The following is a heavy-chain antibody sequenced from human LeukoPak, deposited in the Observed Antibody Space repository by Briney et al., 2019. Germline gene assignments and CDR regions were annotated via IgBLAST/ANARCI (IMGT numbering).Heavy chain of an antibody. CDR1: GGSISSSSYY. CDR2: IYYSGST. Sequence: SETLSLTCTVSGGSISSSSYYWGWIRQPPGKGLEWIGSIYYSGSTYYNPSLKSRVTISVDTSKNQFSLKLSSVTAADTAVYYCARPDTRYYYYGMDVWGQGTTVTASS. J-gene: IGHJ6*02. CDR3: ARPDTRYYYYGMDV. V-gene: IGHV4-39*01.